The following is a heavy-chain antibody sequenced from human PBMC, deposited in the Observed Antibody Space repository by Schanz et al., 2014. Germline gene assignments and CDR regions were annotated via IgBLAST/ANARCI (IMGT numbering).Heavy chain of an antibody. CDR2: IGVDGTTT. CDR1: GFVFGDYY. CDR3: AKGRFGELSAFDI. Sequence: ESGGGLVQPGGSLRLSCAASGFVFGDYYMTWIRQAPGKGLEWVSVIGVDGTTTYYADSVKGRFTISRDNSKNTLYLQMNSLRAEDTAVYYCAKGRFGELSAFDIWGQGTMVTVSS. J-gene: IGHJ3*02. D-gene: IGHD3-10*01. V-gene: IGHV3-23*01.